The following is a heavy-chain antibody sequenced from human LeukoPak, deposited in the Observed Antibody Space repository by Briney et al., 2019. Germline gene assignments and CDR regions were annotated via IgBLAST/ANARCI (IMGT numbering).Heavy chain of an antibody. CDR1: GFTVSTDT. V-gene: IGHV1-58*02. CDR3: AAGAADYYDSSLNWFDA. J-gene: IGHJ5*02. Sequence: SVKVSCKASGFTVSTDTIQWVRQARGQRLEWIGWSVVDSAKRNNSQTFQQRVIITREMSTSTVYMELTSLTSEDKAVYYCAAGAADYYDSSLNWFDAWGQGTLVTVSS. CDR2: SVVDSAKR. D-gene: IGHD3-22*01.